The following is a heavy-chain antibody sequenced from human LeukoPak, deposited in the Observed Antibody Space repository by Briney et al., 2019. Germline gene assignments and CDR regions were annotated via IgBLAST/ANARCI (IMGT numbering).Heavy chain of an antibody. CDR3: ARQMQSHGNFDS. D-gene: IGHD1-26*01. CDR2: LGIAGDT. CDR1: GFTVSSYA. V-gene: IGHV3-13*01. J-gene: IGHJ4*02. Sequence: AGGSLRLSCAASGFTVSSYAMHWVRQPIGKGLEWVSALGIAGDTFYPGSVKGRFTISRENARNSLYLQMNSLRAEDTAMYYCARQMQSHGNFDSWGQGTLVTVSP.